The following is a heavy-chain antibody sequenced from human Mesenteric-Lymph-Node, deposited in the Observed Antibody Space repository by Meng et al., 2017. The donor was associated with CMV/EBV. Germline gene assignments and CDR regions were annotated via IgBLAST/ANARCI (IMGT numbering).Heavy chain of an antibody. V-gene: IGHV1-46*01. CDR2: INPSGGST. Sequence: GGSLRLSCKASGYTFTSYYMHWVRQAPGQGLEWMGIINPSGGSTSYAQKFQGRVTITTDESTSTAYMELSSLRSEDTAVYYCARGRSSSWYLVPGMDVWGQGTTVTVSS. D-gene: IGHD6-13*01. CDR1: GYTFTSYY. J-gene: IGHJ6*02. CDR3: ARGRSSSWYLVPGMDV.